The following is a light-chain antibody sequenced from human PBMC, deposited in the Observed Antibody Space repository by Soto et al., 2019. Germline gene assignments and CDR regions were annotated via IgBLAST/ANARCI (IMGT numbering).Light chain of an antibody. CDR2: GAS. J-gene: IGKJ1*01. CDR3: QQYTNRPPWT. Sequence: EIVMTQSPATLSVSPGERATLSCRARQSVSSNLSWYQQKPGQAPRLLIYGASTMATGIPARFSGSGSGTEFTLTISSLQSEDVAVYYCQQYTNRPPWTFGQGTKVEIK. CDR1: QSVSSN. V-gene: IGKV3-15*01.